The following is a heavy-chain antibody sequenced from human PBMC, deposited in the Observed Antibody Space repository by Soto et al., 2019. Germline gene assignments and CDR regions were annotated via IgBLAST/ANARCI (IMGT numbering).Heavy chain of an antibody. CDR2: IGGGDDI. CDR3: AKDFISYNGIYDAFDV. CDR1: GFTFSNYA. V-gene: IGHV3-23*01. D-gene: IGHD3-3*02. Sequence: PGGSLRLSCEASGFTFSNYAMAWVRQTPGEGPEWVSTIGGGDDIFYAESVQGRFIISRDDSRSTMYLQMDNLRVEDTAIYFCAKDFISYNGIYDAFDVWGQTTVVTVSS. J-gene: IGHJ3*01.